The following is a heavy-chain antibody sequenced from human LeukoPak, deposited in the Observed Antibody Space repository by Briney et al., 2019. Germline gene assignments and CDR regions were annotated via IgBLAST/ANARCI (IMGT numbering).Heavy chain of an antibody. D-gene: IGHD2-15*01. Sequence: PSETLSLTCTVSGGSISSYYWSWIRQPPGKGLEWIGYIYHSGSTNYNPSLKSRVTISVDTSKNQFSLKLSSVTAADTAVYYCARVGERCSGGSCYGNFDPWGQGTLVTVSS. CDR2: IYHSGST. CDR1: GGSISSYY. V-gene: IGHV4-59*01. J-gene: IGHJ5*02. CDR3: ARVGERCSGGSCYGNFDP.